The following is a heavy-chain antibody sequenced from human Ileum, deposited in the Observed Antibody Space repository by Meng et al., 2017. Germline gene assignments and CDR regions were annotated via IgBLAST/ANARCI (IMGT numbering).Heavy chain of an antibody. CDR2: ISSDGIDE. Sequence: GGSLRPSCAASGFTFSTYPIHWVRQAPVKGREWVAAISSDGIDEYYADSAKGRFTISRDNSGNRVYLQRNTLTTEDTAVYYCVKPRRLALKAAVFDYWGQGALVTVSS. CDR3: VKPRRLALKAAVFDY. V-gene: IGHV3-30*01. CDR1: GFTFSTYP. D-gene: IGHD2-15*01. J-gene: IGHJ4*02.